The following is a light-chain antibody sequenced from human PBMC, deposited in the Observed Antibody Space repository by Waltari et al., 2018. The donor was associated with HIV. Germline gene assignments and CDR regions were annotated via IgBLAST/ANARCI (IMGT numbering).Light chain of an antibody. CDR3: QQYHTYPLT. CDR1: QSINRA. J-gene: IGKJ4*01. CDR2: DAS. Sequence: DIQMTQSPSSLSASVGDRVTMSCRASQSINRALAWYQHKSETAPKALIYDASSFQSVVPSRFSGSVFGADFNLTISALHPEDFATYYCQQYHTYPLTFGGGTRVEIK. V-gene: IGKV1D-16*01.